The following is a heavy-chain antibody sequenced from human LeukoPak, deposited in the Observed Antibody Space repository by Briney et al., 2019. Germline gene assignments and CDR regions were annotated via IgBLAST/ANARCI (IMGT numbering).Heavy chain of an antibody. Sequence: ASVKVSCKASGYTFTGYYMHWVRQAPGQGLEWMGWINPNSGGTNYAQKFQGRVTMTRDTSISTAYMELSRLRSDDTAVYYCARVPGYCSSTSCQFDYWGQGTLVTVSS. CDR2: INPNSGGT. V-gene: IGHV1-2*02. D-gene: IGHD2-2*01. J-gene: IGHJ4*02. CDR1: GYTFTGYY. CDR3: ARVPGYCSSTSCQFDY.